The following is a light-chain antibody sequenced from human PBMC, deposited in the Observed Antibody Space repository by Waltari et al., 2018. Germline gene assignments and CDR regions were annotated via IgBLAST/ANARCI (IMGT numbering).Light chain of an antibody. J-gene: IGLJ3*02. V-gene: IGLV2-14*04. Sequence: WYTKHPGKVPKLMIFDVTKRPSGVSDRFFGSKSANTASLTISGLQAEDEANYYCTSYTTSSTWVFGGGTRLTVL. CDR2: DVT. CDR3: TSYTTSSTWV.